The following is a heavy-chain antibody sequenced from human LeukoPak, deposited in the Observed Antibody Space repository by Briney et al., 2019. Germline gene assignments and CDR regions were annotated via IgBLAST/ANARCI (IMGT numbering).Heavy chain of an antibody. D-gene: IGHD4-17*01. J-gene: IGHJ4*02. CDR2: INSDGSST. CDR3: ARENYGDPDPTGFDY. Sequence: GGSLRLSCAASGFTFSSYSMNWVRQAPGKGLVWVSRINSDGSSTSYADSVKGRFTISRDNAKNTLYLQMNSLRAEDTAVYYCARENYGDPDPTGFDYWGQGTLVTVSS. CDR1: GFTFSSYS. V-gene: IGHV3-74*01.